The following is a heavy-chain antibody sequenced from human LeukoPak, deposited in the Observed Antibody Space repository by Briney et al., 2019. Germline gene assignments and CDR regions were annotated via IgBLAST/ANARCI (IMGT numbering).Heavy chain of an antibody. CDR2: IYYSGST. D-gene: IGHD6-19*01. CDR1: GGSISSSSYY. V-gene: IGHV4-39*07. Sequence: SETLSLTCTVSGGSISSSSYYWGWIRQPPGKGLEWIGSIYYSGSTYYNPSLKSRVTISVDASKNQFSLKLSSVTAADTAVYYCARARLSIAVAGTNFDYWGQGTLVTVSS. J-gene: IGHJ4*02. CDR3: ARARLSIAVAGTNFDY.